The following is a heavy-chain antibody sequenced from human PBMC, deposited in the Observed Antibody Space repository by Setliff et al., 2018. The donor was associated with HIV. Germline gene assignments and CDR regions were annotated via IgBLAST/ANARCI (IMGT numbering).Heavy chain of an antibody. V-gene: IGHV4-30-4*08. CDR3: ARENGWLFGWFDP. J-gene: IGHJ5*02. CDR2: IYYSGRTSHSGST. D-gene: IGHD3-22*01. Sequence: PSETLSLTCTVSGDSITSGGYSWTWIRQPPGKALEWVGYIYYSGRTSHSGSTYYNPSVASRITISGDTSKNQFSPKLTSVTAADTAIYYCARENGWLFGWFDPWGQGTPVTVSS. CDR1: GDSITSGGYS.